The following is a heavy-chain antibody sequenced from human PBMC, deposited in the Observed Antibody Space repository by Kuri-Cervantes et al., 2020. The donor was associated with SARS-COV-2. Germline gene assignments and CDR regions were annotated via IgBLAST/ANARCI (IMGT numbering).Heavy chain of an antibody. CDR3: ARHLHDILTASMNDGFDI. D-gene: IGHD3-9*01. V-gene: IGHV3-11*06. CDR2: ISSSSDYT. CDR1: GFSFSDYY. J-gene: IGHJ3*02. Sequence: GESLKISCAASGFSFSDYYMTWIRQAPGKGLEWVSYISSSSDYTNYADSVKGRFTISRDNAKNSLYLQMNSLRAEDTAVYYCARHLHDILTASMNDGFDIWGQGTMVTVSS.